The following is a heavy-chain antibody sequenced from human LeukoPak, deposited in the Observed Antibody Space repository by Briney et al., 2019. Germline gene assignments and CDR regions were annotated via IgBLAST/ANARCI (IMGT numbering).Heavy chain of an antibody. CDR3: ATADFGVVENY. Sequence: GGSLRLSCAASGFTFSSYWMSWVRQAPGKGLEWAANIKQDGSEKYYVDSVKGRFTISRDNAKNSLYLQMNSLRAEDTAVYYCATADFGVVENYWGQRTLVTVSS. CDR1: GFTFSSYW. V-gene: IGHV3-7*01. CDR2: IKQDGSEK. J-gene: IGHJ4*02. D-gene: IGHD3-10*01.